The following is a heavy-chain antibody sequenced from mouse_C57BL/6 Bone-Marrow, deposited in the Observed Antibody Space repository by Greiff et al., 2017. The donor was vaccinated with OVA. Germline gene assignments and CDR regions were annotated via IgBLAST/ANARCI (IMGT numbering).Heavy chain of an antibody. Sequence: VKLQQPGAELVMPGASVKLSCKASGYTFTSYWMHWVKQRPGQGLEWIGEIDPSDSYTNYNQKFKGKSTLTVDKSSSTAYMQLSSLTSEDSAVYYCARWSYPYYFDYWGQGTTLTVSS. D-gene: IGHD1-1*01. CDR1: GYTFTSYW. V-gene: IGHV1-69*01. CDR3: ARWSYPYYFDY. J-gene: IGHJ2*01. CDR2: IDPSDSYT.